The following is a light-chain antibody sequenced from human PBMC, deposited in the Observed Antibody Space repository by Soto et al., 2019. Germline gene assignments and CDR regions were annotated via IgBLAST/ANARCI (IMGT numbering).Light chain of an antibody. CDR1: QSVSSN. CDR3: HQYNNWPPWT. Sequence: EIVMTQSPATLSVSPGERATLSCRASQSVSSNLAWYQQKPGLAPRLLIYGASTRATGIPARFRGSGSGTECTLTISSLQSEDFAVYYCHQYNNWPPWTFGQGTKVEIK. CDR2: GAS. J-gene: IGKJ1*01. V-gene: IGKV3-15*01.